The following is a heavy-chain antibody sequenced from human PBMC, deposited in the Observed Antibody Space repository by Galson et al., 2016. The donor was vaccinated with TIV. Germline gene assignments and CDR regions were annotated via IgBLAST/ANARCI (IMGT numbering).Heavy chain of an antibody. CDR3: AKQLDFDQRVLDAFHI. D-gene: IGHD3-9*01. CDR1: GYSFTSYW. CDR2: IHPGDSDT. V-gene: IGHV5-51*01. Sequence: QSGAEVKKPGESPKISCKGSGYSFTSYWIAWVRQMPGKGLELMGVIHPGDSDTRYSPSFQGQVSVSADRSISTAYLQWSSLKAPDTAMYYCAKQLDFDQRVLDAFHIWGQGTLLTVSS. J-gene: IGHJ3*02.